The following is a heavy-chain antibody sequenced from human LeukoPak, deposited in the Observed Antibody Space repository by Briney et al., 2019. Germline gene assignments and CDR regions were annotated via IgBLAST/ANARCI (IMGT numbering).Heavy chain of an antibody. CDR1: GFTFSSYG. CDR3: ARDSYYYDSSGYYLGGFDY. CDR2: IRYDGSNK. J-gene: IGHJ4*02. Sequence: GGSLRLSCAASGFTFSSYGMHWVRQAPGKGLEWVAFIRYDGSNKYYADSVKGRFTISRDNSKNTLYLQMNSLRAEDTAVYYCARDSYYYDSSGYYLGGFDYWGQGTLVTVSS. V-gene: IGHV3-30*02. D-gene: IGHD3-22*01.